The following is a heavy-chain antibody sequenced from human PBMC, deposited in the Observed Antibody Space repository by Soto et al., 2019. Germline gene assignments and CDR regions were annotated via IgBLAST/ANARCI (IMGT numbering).Heavy chain of an antibody. CDR3: AKDRDYGDYWDAFDI. Sequence: EVQLLESGGGLVQPGGSLRLSCAASRFTFSSYAMSWVRQAPGKGLEWVSAVSGSGVSTYYADSVQGRFTISRDNSMNTVYLQMNSLRVEDTAVYYCAKDRDYGDYWDAFDIRGQGTMVTVSS. J-gene: IGHJ3*02. D-gene: IGHD4-17*01. CDR1: RFTFSSYA. V-gene: IGHV3-23*01. CDR2: VSGSGVST.